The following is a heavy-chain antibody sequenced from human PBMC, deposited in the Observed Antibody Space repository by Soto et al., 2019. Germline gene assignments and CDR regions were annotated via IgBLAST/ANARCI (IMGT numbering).Heavy chain of an antibody. Sequence: QVQLVQSGAEVKKPGSSVKVSCKASGGTFSSYAISWVRQAPGQGLEWMGGIIAIFGTANYAQKFRGRVTITADESTSTAYMELSSLRSEDRAVYYCAGDSWRTNGVLGFDYCGQGTLVTVSS. D-gene: IGHD2-8*01. CDR2: IIAIFGTA. J-gene: IGHJ4*02. V-gene: IGHV1-69*01. CDR1: GGTFSSYA. CDR3: AGDSWRTNGVLGFDY.